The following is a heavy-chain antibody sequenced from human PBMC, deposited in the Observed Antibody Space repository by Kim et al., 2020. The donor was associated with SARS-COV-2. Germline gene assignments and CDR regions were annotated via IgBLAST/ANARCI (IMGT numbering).Heavy chain of an antibody. Sequence: NYPQKFQGRVTMPTDTSATTAFMELRSLRSDDTAVYYCARDRGLAYFSDYWGQGTLVTVSS. CDR3: ARDRGLAYFSDY. D-gene: IGHD1-26*01. V-gene: IGHV1-18*01. J-gene: IGHJ4*02.